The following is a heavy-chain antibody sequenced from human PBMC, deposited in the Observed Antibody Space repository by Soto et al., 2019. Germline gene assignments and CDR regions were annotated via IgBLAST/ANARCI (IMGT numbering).Heavy chain of an antibody. V-gene: IGHV5-51*01. D-gene: IGHD2-15*01. Sequence: PGESLKISCKGLGNSFNNWIGWVRQMPGKGLEWMGIIYPTDPDTRYSPSFQGQVTISVDKSINTAYLQWSSLKASDTAMYYCARHIDYYYGMDVWGQGTTVTVS. J-gene: IGHJ6*02. CDR3: ARHIDYYYGMDV. CDR2: IYPTDPDT. CDR1: GNSFNNW.